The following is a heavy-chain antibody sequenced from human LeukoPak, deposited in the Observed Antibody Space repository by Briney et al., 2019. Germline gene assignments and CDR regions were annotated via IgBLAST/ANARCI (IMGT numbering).Heavy chain of an antibody. Sequence: GASVKVSCKASGYTFTGYYIQWVRQAPGQRLEWMGWINPNSGGTSYAQKLQGRVTMTRDTSITTAYMELSSLRFDDTAVYYCARVFYCSGGICYLNYWGQGTLVTVSS. J-gene: IGHJ4*02. CDR3: ARVFYCSGGICYLNY. D-gene: IGHD2-8*02. CDR2: INPNSGGT. CDR1: GYTFTGYY. V-gene: IGHV1-2*02.